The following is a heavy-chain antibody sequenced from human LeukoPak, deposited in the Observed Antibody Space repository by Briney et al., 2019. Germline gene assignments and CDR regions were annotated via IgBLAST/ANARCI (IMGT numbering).Heavy chain of an antibody. Sequence: GGSLRLSCAASGFTLSSYWIHWVRQAPGKGLAWVSRIDNDGSNTIFADSVKGRFTLSRDNAKNTVYLQMNSLRAEDTAVYYCARGGFHHGFDIWGQGTLVTVS. CDR3: ARGGFHHGFDI. V-gene: IGHV3-74*01. D-gene: IGHD1-14*01. CDR1: GFTLSSYW. J-gene: IGHJ3*02. CDR2: IDNDGSNT.